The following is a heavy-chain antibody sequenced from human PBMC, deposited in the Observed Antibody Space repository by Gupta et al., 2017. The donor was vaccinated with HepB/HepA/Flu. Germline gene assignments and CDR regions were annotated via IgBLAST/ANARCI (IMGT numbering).Heavy chain of an antibody. Sequence: QVQLVQSGAEVKKPGSSVKVSCKASGGTFRSYAISWVRQSPGQGLEWQGGIIPIFSTANYAQKFQGGVTITADESTSTAYMELSSLRSEDTAVYYCARSHIVVVPAAMLDNYYYYMDVWGKGTTVTVAS. CDR2: IIPIFSTA. CDR1: GGTFRSYA. CDR3: ARSHIVVVPAAMLDNYYYYMDV. J-gene: IGHJ6*03. D-gene: IGHD2-2*01. V-gene: IGHV1-69*01.